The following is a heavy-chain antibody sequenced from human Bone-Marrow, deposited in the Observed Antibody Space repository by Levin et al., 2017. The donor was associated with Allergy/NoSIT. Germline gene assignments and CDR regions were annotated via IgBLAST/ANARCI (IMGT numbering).Heavy chain of an antibody. CDR3: AREEEYSYGFAEY. CDR1: GFTFSSYW. D-gene: IGHD5-18*01. J-gene: IGHJ4*02. Sequence: GGSLRLSCAASGFTFSSYWMSWVRQAPGKGLEWVANIKQDGSEKNYVDSVKGRFTISRDNAKNSLYLQMNSLRAEDTAFYYCAREEEYSYGFAEYWGQGTLVTVSS. CDR2: IKQDGSEK. V-gene: IGHV3-7*01.